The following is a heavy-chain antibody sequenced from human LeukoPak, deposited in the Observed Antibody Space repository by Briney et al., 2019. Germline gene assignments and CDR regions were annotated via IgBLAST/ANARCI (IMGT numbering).Heavy chain of an antibody. V-gene: IGHV1-69*05. Sequence: SVKVPCKASGGTFSSYAISWVRQAPGQGLEWLGRIIPIFGTANYAQKFQGRVTITTDESTSTAYMELSSLRSEDTAVYYCARSLGYYYDSSGYYPNWFDPWGQGTLVTVSS. CDR1: GGTFSSYA. J-gene: IGHJ5*02. CDR2: IIPIFGTA. D-gene: IGHD3-22*01. CDR3: ARSLGYYYDSSGYYPNWFDP.